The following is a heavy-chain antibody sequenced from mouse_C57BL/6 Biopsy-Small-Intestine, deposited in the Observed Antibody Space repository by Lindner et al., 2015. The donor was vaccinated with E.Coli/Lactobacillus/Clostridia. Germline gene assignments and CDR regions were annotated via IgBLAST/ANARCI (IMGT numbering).Heavy chain of an antibody. J-gene: IGHJ1*01. CDR1: GFNIKDAY. CDR2: IDPANGDT. CDR3: TRGGGYFGYFDV. D-gene: IGHD2-3*01. V-gene: IGHV14-3*02. Sequence: VQLQESGAELVRPGASVKLSCTASGFNIKDAYMHWVKQRPEQGLEWIGRIDPANGDTKYVPKFQDKATIIADTSSNTAYLQLSSLTFEDTAVYYCTRGGGYFGYFDVWGAGTTVTVSS.